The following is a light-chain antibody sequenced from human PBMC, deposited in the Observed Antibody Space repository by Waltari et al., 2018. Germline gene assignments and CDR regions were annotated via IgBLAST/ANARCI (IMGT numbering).Light chain of an antibody. CDR3: QQSADSPRT. V-gene: IGKV3-20*01. CDR1: QSIDSSY. J-gene: IGKJ1*01. CDR2: SAS. Sequence: IVLTQSPGTLALSPGERATLSCRASQSIDSSYLAWYQQKLGQAPRLLISSASKRATGIPDRFSGSGSGTDFTLTIASLAAEDFAVYYCQQSADSPRTFGQGTKVEI.